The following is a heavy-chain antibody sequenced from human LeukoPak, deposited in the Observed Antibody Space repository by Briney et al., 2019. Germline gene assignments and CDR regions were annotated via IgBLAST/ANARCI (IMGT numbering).Heavy chain of an antibody. D-gene: IGHD6-19*01. CDR2: INPSGGST. Sequence: ASVKVSCKASGYTFTRYSIHWVRQAPGQGLEWIGIINPSGGSTSYAQKFQGRVTMTRDTSTSTVYMELSSLRSEDTAVYYCARDSNLSSGWYYFDYWGQGTLVTVSS. V-gene: IGHV1-46*01. CDR1: GYTFTRYS. J-gene: IGHJ4*02. CDR3: ARDSNLSSGWYYFDY.